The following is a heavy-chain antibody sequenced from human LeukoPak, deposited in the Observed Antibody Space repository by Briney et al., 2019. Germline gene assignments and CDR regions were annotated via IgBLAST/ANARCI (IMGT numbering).Heavy chain of an antibody. CDR2: INHSGST. CDR3: ARATGYYDSSE. V-gene: IGHV4-34*01. Sequence: NPSETLSLTCAVYGGSFSGYYWSWIRQPPGKGLEWIGEINHSGSTNYNPSLKSRVTISVDTSKNQFSLKLSSVTAADTAVYYCARATGYYDSSEWGQGTLVTVSS. CDR1: GGSFSGYY. J-gene: IGHJ4*02. D-gene: IGHD3-22*01.